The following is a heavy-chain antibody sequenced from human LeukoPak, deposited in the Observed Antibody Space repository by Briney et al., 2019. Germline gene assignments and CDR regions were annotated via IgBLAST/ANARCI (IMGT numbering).Heavy chain of an antibody. D-gene: IGHD3-10*01. J-gene: IGHJ4*02. CDR3: ASDFAYGSGSTHFDY. V-gene: IGHV1-46*01. CDR1: GYTFTSYY. Sequence: ASVKVSCKASGYTFTSYYMHWVRQAPGQGLEWMGIINPSGGSTNYAQKFQGRVTLTRDTSTSTVYMELSSLRSGDTAVYYCASDFAYGSGSTHFDYWGQGTLVTVSS. CDR2: INPSGGST.